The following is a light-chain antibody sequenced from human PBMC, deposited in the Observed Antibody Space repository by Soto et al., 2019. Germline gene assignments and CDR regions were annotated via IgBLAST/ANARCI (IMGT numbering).Light chain of an antibody. CDR3: QQYNNWPPIT. CDR2: DTS. Sequence: EIVMTQSPATLSVSPGERATLPCRASQSVSIKLAWYQQRPGQAPRLLIYDTSTRATGIPARFSGSGSGTEFTLTISSLQSEDFAVYYCQQYNNWPPITLGQGTRLEI. V-gene: IGKV3-15*01. CDR1: QSVSIK. J-gene: IGKJ5*01.